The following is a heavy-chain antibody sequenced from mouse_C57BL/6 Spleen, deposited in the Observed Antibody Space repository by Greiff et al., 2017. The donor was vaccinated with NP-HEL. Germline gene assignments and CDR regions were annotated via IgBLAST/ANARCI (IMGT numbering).Heavy chain of an antibody. J-gene: IGHJ4*01. CDR3: ARDDYSPYAMDY. CDR2: IYPRSGNT. D-gene: IGHD2-4*01. V-gene: IGHV1-81*01. CDR1: FSPFTISF. Sequence: QVQLQQSGAELARAGASVKLSCPASFSPFTISFLIFFNQRTGQGLEWIGEIYPRSGNTYYNEKFKGKATLTADKSSSTAYMELRSLTSEDSAVYFCARDDYSPYAMDYWGQGTSVTVSS.